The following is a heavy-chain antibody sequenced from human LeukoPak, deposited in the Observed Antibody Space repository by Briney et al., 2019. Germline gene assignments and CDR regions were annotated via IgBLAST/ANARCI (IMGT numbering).Heavy chain of an antibody. D-gene: IGHD1-14*01. CDR2: IKQDGSEK. CDR3: AKDGKNHFDS. Sequence: GGSLRLSCAASGFTFSSYWMSWVRQAPGKGLEWVANIKQDGSEKYYVDSVKGRFTISRDNSKNSLYLQMNSLRTEDTALYYCAKDGKNHFDSWGQGALVTVSS. CDR1: GFTFSSYW. J-gene: IGHJ4*02. V-gene: IGHV3-7*03.